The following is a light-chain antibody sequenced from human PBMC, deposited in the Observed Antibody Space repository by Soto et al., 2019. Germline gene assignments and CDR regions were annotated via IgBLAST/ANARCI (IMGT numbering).Light chain of an antibody. CDR1: QSGSSSS. J-gene: IGKJ3*01. Sequence: EMVLTQSPGTLSFSPEERATLSCRASQSGSSSSLAWYQQKPGQAPRLLSYGASSRATGIPDRFSGSRSGKDFSLTISRLEPEHVAADYCQQQGSSPIFNFGPG. CDR3: QQQGSSPIFN. V-gene: IGKV3-20*01. CDR2: GAS.